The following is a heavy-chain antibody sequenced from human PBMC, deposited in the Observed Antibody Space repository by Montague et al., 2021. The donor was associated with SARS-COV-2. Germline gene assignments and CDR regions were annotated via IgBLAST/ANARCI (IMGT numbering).Heavy chain of an antibody. CDR2: IYTGGYV. CDR3: ARAIGHLDV. V-gene: IGHV4-4*07. D-gene: IGHD3-10*01. Sequence: SETLSLTCSVSGDSVSRYYWSWIRQSDGKGLEWIGRIYTGGYVNYNPALQSRVSMSVDTSKSQVSLNVTSVTAADTAVYYCARAIGHLDVWGRGILVTVSS. CDR1: GDSVSRYY. J-gene: IGHJ2*01.